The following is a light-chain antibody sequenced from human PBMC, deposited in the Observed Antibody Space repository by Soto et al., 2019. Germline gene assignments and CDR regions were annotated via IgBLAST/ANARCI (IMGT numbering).Light chain of an antibody. CDR2: EVS. CDR3: TSYTSSSSVL. V-gene: IGLV2-14*01. J-gene: IGLJ2*01. CDR1: SSDVGGYKY. Sequence: QSALTQPASVSGSPGQSITISCTGTSSDVGGYKYVSWYQRYPGKAPKLMIYEVSNRPSGVSTRFSGSKSGNTASLTISGLQAEDEADYYCTSYTSSSSVLFGGGTKVTVL.